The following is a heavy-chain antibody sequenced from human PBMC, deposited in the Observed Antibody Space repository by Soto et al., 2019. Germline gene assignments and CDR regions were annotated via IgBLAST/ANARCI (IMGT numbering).Heavy chain of an antibody. V-gene: IGHV3-23*01. J-gene: IGHJ5*02. Sequence: EVQLLESGGAVVQPGGSLRLSCAASGFTFTNFAMTWVRQAPGKGLEWVSTIAPSGASTYYSDSVTGRFTISRDNSRNTVSLQMASLRADATAVYFCAKDISLITFGGPRNFDPWGQGTLVTVSS. CDR2: IAPSGAST. CDR3: AKDISLITFGGPRNFDP. CDR1: GFTFTNFA. D-gene: IGHD3-16*01.